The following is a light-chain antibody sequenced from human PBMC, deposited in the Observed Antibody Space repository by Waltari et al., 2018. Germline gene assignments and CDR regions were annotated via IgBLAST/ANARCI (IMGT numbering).Light chain of an antibody. Sequence: EIVLTQSPGPLSLSHGERATLSCRASQSVGRYLAWYKQKHGQAPRLLIYDASTRATGIPDRFSGGGSGTDFSLTISRLEPEDFAVYYCQMYVRLPVTFGQGTKVEI. J-gene: IGKJ1*01. CDR1: QSVGRY. V-gene: IGKV3-20*01. CDR2: DAS. CDR3: QMYVRLPVT.